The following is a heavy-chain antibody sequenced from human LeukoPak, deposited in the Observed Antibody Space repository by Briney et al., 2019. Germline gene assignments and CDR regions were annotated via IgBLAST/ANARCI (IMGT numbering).Heavy chain of an antibody. J-gene: IGHJ4*02. CDR3: ARIYGHCSSHICHNPPGY. Sequence: RASVKVSCKASEYTFTSYDINWVRQATGQGLEWIGWMNPNSGNTGYAQKFQGRVTMTRNTSINTAYMELSSLRSEDTAVYYCARIYGHCSSHICHNPPGYWGQGTLVAVSS. V-gene: IGHV1-8*01. CDR2: MNPNSGNT. CDR1: EYTFTSYD. D-gene: IGHD2-2*02.